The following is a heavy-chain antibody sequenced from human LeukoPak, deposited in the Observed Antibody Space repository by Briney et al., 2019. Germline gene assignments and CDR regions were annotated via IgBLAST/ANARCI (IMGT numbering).Heavy chain of an antibody. V-gene: IGHV4-34*01. Sequence: SETLSLTCAVYGGSFSGYYCSWIRQPPGKGLEWIGEINHSGSTNYNPSLKSRVTISVDTSKNQFSLQLSSVIAADTAVYYCARSSAGDIEVAPAAIYFDCWGQGTLVTVSS. CDR2: INHSGST. CDR1: GGSFSGYY. J-gene: IGHJ4*02. CDR3: ARSSAGDIEVAPAAIYFDC. D-gene: IGHD2-2*01.